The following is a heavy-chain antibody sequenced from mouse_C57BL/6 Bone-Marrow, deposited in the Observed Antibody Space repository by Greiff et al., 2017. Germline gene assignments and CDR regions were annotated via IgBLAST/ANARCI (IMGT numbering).Heavy chain of an antibody. J-gene: IGHJ2*01. D-gene: IGHD2-5*01. V-gene: IGHV1-59*01. CDR3: ARPSPCYSNLPYYFDY. Sequence: VQLQQPGAELVRPGTSVKLSCKASGYTFTSYWMHWVKQRPGQGLEWIGVIDPSDSYTNYNHKFKGKATLTVDTSSSTAYMQLSSLTSEDSAVYYCARPSPCYSNLPYYFDYWGQGTTLTVSS. CDR2: IDPSDSYT. CDR1: GYTFTSYW.